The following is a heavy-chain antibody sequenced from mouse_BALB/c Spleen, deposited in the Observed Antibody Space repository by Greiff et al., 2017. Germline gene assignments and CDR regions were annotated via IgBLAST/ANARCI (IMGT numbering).Heavy chain of an antibody. CDR3: TRKGTWFSY. V-gene: IGHV1-15*01. Sequence: QVQLQQSGAELVRPGASVTLSCKASGYTFTDYEMHWVKQTPVHGLEWIGAIDPETGGTAYNQKFKGKATLTADKSSSTAYMELRSLTSEDSAGYYCTRKGTWFSYWGQGTLVTVSA. CDR1: GYTFTDYE. CDR2: IDPETGGT. J-gene: IGHJ3*01.